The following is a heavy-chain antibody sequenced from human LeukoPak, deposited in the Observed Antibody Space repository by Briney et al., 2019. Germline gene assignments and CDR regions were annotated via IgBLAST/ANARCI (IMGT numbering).Heavy chain of an antibody. J-gene: IGHJ3*02. V-gene: IGHV3-30-3*01. CDR3: AREVLTGYAFDI. CDR1: GFTFSTYA. Sequence: GGSLRLSCAASGFTFSTYAMHWVRQAPGKGLEWVAFISYDGTNKYCADSVKGRFTISRDNSKNTLYLQMNSLRAEDTALYYCAREVLTGYAFDIWGQGTMVTVSS. CDR2: ISYDGTNK. D-gene: IGHD7-27*01.